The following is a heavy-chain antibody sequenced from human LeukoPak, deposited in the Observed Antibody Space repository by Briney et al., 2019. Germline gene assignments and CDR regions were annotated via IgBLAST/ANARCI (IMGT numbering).Heavy chain of an antibody. V-gene: IGHV3-53*01. D-gene: IGHD2-2*01. CDR1: GFTVSRNY. J-gene: IGHJ2*01. CDR2: MYSGGNT. CDR3: ARDATSVVPAATSPVWYFDL. Sequence: PGGSLRLSCAASGFTVSRNYMSWVRQAPGKGLEWVSVMYSGGNTYYADSVKGRFTISRDNSKNTLYLQMNSLRAEDTAVYYCARDATSVVPAATSPVWYFDLWGRGTLVTVSS.